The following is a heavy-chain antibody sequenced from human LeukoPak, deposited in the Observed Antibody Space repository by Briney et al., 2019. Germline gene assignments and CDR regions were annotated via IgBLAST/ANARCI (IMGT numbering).Heavy chain of an antibody. CDR1: GGTFSSYA. CDR2: IIPIFGTA. CDR3: ARSSPPIHDAFDI. Sequence: SVKVSCRASGGTFSSYAISWVRQAPGRGLEWMGGIIPIFGTANYAQKFQGRVTITTDESTSTAYMELSSLRSEDTAVYYCARSSPPIHDAFDIWGQGTMVTVSS. J-gene: IGHJ3*02. D-gene: IGHD5-18*01. V-gene: IGHV1-69*05.